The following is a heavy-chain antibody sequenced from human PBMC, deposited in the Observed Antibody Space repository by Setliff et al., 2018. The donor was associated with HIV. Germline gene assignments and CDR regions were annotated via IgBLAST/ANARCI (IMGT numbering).Heavy chain of an antibody. CDR1: GFTFRDYA. CDR2: ISGSSSIK. Sequence: GGSLTLSCAASGFTFRDYAMIWVRQAPGMGLEWVSTISGSSSIKEYADFVKGRFSIARDNSKDTVFLQMDSLRAEDTAIYYCAKGTKITTALTLAYWGQGTLVTVSS. J-gene: IGHJ1*01. V-gene: IGHV3-23*01. D-gene: IGHD6-13*01. CDR3: AKGTKITTALTLAY.